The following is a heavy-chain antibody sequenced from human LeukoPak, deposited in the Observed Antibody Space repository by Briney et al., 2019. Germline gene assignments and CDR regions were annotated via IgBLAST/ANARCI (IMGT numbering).Heavy chain of an antibody. D-gene: IGHD6-19*01. CDR2: ISRGGAT. J-gene: IGHJ4*02. V-gene: IGHV3-66*01. CDR3: AKDGGYIRGWYPSYFDY. CDR1: GFTVNRTY. Sequence: PGGSLRLSCAASGFTVNRTYMSWVRQAPGRGLEWVSVISRGGATYYSDSVKGRFTISRDNSKNTLYLQMNSLRAEDTAVYYCAKDGGYIRGWYPSYFDYWGQGTLVTVSS.